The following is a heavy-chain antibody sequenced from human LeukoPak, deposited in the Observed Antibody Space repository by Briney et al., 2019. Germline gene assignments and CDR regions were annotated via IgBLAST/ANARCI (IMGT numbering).Heavy chain of an antibody. V-gene: IGHV3-21*01. D-gene: IGHD3-16*01. CDR2: ISSSSSYI. CDR1: GFTFSSYS. J-gene: IGHJ3*02. Sequence: GSLRLSCAASGFTFSSYSMNWVRQAPGKGLEWVSSISSSSSYIYYADSVKGRFTISRDNAKNSLYLQMNSLRAEDTAVYYCARVGAHDAFDIWGQGTMVTVSS. CDR3: ARVGAHDAFDI.